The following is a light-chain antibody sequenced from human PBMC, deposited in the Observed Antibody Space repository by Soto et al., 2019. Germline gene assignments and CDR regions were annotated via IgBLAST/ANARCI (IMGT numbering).Light chain of an antibody. CDR2: VDRDGSH. V-gene: IGLV4-69*01. CDR1: SGHSNYA. CDR3: QTWGTGIRV. Sequence: QPVLTQSPSASASLGASVRLTCTLSSGHSNYAIAWHQQQPEKGPRYLMKVDRDGSHSKGDGIPDRFSGSTFGAERYLTISSLQSEDEADYYCQTWGTGIRVFGGGTKVTVL. J-gene: IGLJ2*01.